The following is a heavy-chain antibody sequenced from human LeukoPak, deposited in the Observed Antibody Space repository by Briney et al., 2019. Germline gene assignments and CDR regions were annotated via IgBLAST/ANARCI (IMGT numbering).Heavy chain of an antibody. CDR2: ISSSSSYI. CDR3: ARGGSYGGYHSY. D-gene: IGHD4-23*01. Sequence: PGGSLRLSCAASGFTFSNYNMHWVRQAPGKGLEWVSSISSSSSYIYYADSVKGRFTISRDNAKNSLYLQMTSLRAEDTAVYYCARGGSYGGYHSYWGQGTLVTVSS. J-gene: IGHJ4*02. V-gene: IGHV3-21*01. CDR1: GFTFSNYN.